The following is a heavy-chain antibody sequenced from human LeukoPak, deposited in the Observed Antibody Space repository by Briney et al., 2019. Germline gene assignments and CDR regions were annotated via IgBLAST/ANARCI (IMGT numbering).Heavy chain of an antibody. Sequence: QPGGSLRLSCAASGFTFSSYAMSWVRQAPGKGLEWVSAISGSGGSTYYADSVKGRFTISRDNSKSTLYLQMNSLRAEDTAVYYCAREVNYYDSSGYYLQYFQHWGQGTLVTVSS. CDR3: AREVNYYDSSGYYLQYFQH. CDR2: ISGSGGST. J-gene: IGHJ1*01. CDR1: GFTFSSYA. V-gene: IGHV3-23*01. D-gene: IGHD3-22*01.